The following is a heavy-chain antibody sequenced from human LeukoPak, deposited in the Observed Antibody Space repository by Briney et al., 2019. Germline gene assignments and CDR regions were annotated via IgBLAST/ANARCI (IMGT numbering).Heavy chain of an antibody. Sequence: SETLSLTCAVSGASISSSNYYWGWVRQSPGKGLEWIGNIYSSGNTYYNASLKSRVTMYIDTSKNQFSLKLSSVTAADTAVYYCARAYSSSWYWYFDLWGRGTLVTVSS. D-gene: IGHD6-13*01. V-gene: IGHV4-39*07. CDR3: ARAYSSSWYWYFDL. CDR2: IYSSGNT. CDR1: GASISSSNYY. J-gene: IGHJ2*01.